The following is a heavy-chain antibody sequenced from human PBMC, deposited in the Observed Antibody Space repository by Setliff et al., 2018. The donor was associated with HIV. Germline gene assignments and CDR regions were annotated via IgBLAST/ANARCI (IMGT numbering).Heavy chain of an antibody. CDR2: INHSGST. V-gene: IGHV4-34*01. Sequence: PSETLSLTCAVYGGSLSGYYWSWIRQPPGKGLEWFGEINHSGSTNYNPSLKSRVTISVDTSKNQFSLKLSSATAADTAVYYCARLGRAIDRGGYSLRFDYWGQGTLVTVSS. CDR3: ARLGRAIDRGGYSLRFDY. D-gene: IGHD2-21*02. J-gene: IGHJ4*02. CDR1: GGSLSGYY.